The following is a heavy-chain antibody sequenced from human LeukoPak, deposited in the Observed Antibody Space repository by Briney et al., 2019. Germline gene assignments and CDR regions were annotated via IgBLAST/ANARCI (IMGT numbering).Heavy chain of an antibody. CDR2: IYYSGRT. J-gene: IGHJ5*02. Sequence: SETLSLTCTVSNDSISSYYWTWIRQPPGKGLEWIGYIYYSGRTNYNPSLKSRVTISVDTSKNQFSLKLSSVTAADTAVYYCARSPPWFDPWGQGTLVTVSS. CDR3: ARSPPWFDP. V-gene: IGHV4-59*08. CDR1: NDSISSYY.